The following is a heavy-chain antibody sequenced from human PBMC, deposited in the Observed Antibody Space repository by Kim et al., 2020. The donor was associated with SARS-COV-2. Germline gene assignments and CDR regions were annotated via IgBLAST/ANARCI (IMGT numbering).Heavy chain of an antibody. Sequence: YYVDSVKGRFTSSRGNAKNSLYLQMNSLRAEDTCVYYCAVVPGGSGRGGYWGQGALVTVAS. J-gene: IGHJ4*02. V-gene: IGHV3-7*01. CDR3: AVVPGGSGRGGY. D-gene: IGHD2-15*01.